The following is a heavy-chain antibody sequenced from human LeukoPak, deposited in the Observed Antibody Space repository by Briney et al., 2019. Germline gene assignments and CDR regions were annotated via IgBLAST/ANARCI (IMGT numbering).Heavy chain of an antibody. CDR1: GFPFSSYA. CDR3: ARSIVVASTEGLDY. V-gene: IGHV3-64*02. CDR2: ISSNGGST. J-gene: IGHJ4*02. D-gene: IGHD3-22*01. Sequence: GRSLRLSCAASGFPFSSYAMHWVRQAPGKGLEYVSAISSNGGSTYYADSVKARFTISRDNSKNTLYLQMGSLRAEDMAVYYCARSIVVASTEGLDYWGQGTLVTVSS.